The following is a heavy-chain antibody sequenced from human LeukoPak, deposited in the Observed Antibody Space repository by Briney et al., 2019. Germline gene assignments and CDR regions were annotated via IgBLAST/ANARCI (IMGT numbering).Heavy chain of an antibody. J-gene: IGHJ4*02. Sequence: PSETLSRTCSVSGGSISISNYFWGWIRQPPGKGLEWIASRYSTGITHYYPSLESRISVSVETSKNQFSLMLTSLTAADTAVYYCAFSGWFWGAFDYWGQGILVTVSS. CDR1: GGSISISNYF. D-gene: IGHD6-19*01. CDR2: RYSTGIT. CDR3: AFSGWFWGAFDY. V-gene: IGHV4-39*01.